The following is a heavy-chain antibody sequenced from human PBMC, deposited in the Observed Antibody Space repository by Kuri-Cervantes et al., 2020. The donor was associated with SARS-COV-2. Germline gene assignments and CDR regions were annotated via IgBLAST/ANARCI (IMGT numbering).Heavy chain of an antibody. CDR2: ISYDGSNK. D-gene: IGHD3-10*01. V-gene: IGHV3-30*01. CDR3: ARDRGDYYGPRVDYYYYGMDV. CDR1: GFTLDDYA. Sequence: GGSLRLSCAASGFTLDDYAMHWVRQAPGKGLEWVAVISYDGSNKYYADSVKGRFTISRDNSKNTLYLQMNSLRAEDTAVYYCARDRGDYYGPRVDYYYYGMDVWGQGTTVTVSS. J-gene: IGHJ6*02.